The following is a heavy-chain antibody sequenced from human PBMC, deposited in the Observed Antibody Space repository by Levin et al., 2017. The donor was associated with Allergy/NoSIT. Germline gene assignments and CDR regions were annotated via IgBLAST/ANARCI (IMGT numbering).Heavy chain of an antibody. D-gene: IGHD6-19*01. V-gene: IGHV3-33*01. J-gene: IGHJ4*02. CDR2: IWYDGSNK. Sequence: GESLKISCAASGFTFSSYGMHWVRQAPGKGLEWVAVIWYDGSNKYYADSVKGRFTISRDNSKNTLYLQMNSLRAEDTAVYYCARDGWYSSGWYLDYWGQGTLVTVSS. CDR3: ARDGWYSSGWYLDY. CDR1: GFTFSSYG.